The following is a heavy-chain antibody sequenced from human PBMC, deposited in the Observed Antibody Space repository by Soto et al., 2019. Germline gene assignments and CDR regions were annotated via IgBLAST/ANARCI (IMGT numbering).Heavy chain of an antibody. CDR1: GDTFSIYG. D-gene: IGHD2-2*01. J-gene: IGHJ6*02. V-gene: IGHV1-69*01. CDR2: IIPIRTTP. Sequence: QVQLVQSGAEVEKTGASLNVSCKASGDTFSIYGFSWVRQAPGQGPEWIGAIIPIRTTPYYAQKFQGRVTIVGDESTTTVHMELSSLKFEDTDVSSCASSVCIVPFGEDGMDVCGEEASGSESS. CDR3: ASSVCIVPFGEDGMDV.